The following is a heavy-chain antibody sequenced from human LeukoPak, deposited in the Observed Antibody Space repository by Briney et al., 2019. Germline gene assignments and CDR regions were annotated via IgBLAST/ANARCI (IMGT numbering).Heavy chain of an antibody. CDR2: IKQDGSEK. CDR1: GFTFSSYW. CDR3: ARGLFLSGYLDAFDM. J-gene: IGHJ3*02. D-gene: IGHD3-22*01. Sequence: GSLRLSCAASGFTFSSYWMSWVRQAPGKRLEWVANIKQDGSEKNYVDSVKGRCSISRDNSKNTLDLQVNSLRVEDTAVYYCARGLFLSGYLDAFDMWGQGTVVTVSS. V-gene: IGHV3-7*03.